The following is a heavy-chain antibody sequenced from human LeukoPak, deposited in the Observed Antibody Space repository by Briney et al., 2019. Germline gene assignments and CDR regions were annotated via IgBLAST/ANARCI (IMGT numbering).Heavy chain of an antibody. J-gene: IGHJ6*03. D-gene: IGHD6-13*01. Sequence: GASVKVSCKASGGTFSSYATSWVPAAPGRGLEWMGGLIPILGTTNCAQKFKGGVTSTTDESTSTAYMELSSLRSEDTAVYYCARSGIAAAGYYFYYYMYVWGKGTTVTVSS. V-gene: IGHV1-69*05. CDR2: LIPILGTT. CDR3: ARSGIAAAGYYFYYYMYV. CDR1: GGTFSSYA.